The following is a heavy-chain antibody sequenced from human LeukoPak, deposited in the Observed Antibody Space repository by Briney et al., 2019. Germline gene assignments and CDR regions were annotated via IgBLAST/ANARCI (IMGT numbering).Heavy chain of an antibody. J-gene: IGHJ6*03. D-gene: IGHD3-3*01. CDR3: ASHNYDFWSGFYYYYMDV. Sequence: ASVKVSCKASGGTFSSYAISWVRQAPGQGLEWMGGIIPIFGTANYAQKFQGRVTITADKSTSTAYMELSSLRSEDTAVYYCASHNYDFWSGFYYYYMDVWGKGTTVTVSS. CDR2: IIPIFGTA. CDR1: GGTFSSYA. V-gene: IGHV1-69*06.